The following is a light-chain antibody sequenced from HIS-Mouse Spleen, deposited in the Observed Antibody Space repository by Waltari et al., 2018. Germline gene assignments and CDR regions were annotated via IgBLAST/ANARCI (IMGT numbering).Light chain of an antibody. CDR2: EVS. Sequence: QSALTQPASVSGSPGQSITISCTGTSSDVGGYNYVSWYQQHPGKAPKLMIYEVSNRPSGVSNRFSGSQSGNPASLTISGLQAEDEADYYCSSYTSSSTLGVFGGGTKLTVL. CDR3: SSYTSSSTLGV. V-gene: IGLV2-14*01. J-gene: IGLJ3*02. CDR1: SSDVGGYNY.